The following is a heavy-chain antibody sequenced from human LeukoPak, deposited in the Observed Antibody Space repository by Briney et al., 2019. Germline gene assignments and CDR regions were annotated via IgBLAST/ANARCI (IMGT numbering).Heavy chain of an antibody. CDR2: INSSGSNT. V-gene: IGHV3-23*01. J-gene: IGHJ4*02. CDR1: GFTFSTSG. Sequence: GGSLRLSCAASGFTFSTSGMSWVRQAPGKGLEWVSAINSSGSNTYYADSVKGRFTISRDNSKNTLYLQMNSLRAEDTAVYYCAKDRGSSSSWLDYWGQGTLVTVSS. D-gene: IGHD6-13*01. CDR3: AKDRGSSSSWLDY.